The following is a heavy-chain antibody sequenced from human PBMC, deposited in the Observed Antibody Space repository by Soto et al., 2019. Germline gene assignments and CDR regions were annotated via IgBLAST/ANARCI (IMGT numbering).Heavy chain of an antibody. CDR3: AKEGSITMVRGVIIKQSHNFDY. D-gene: IGHD3-10*01. CDR1: GFTFSSYA. V-gene: IGHV3-23*01. Sequence: GGSLRLSCAASGFTFSSYAMSWVRQAPGKGLEWVSAISGSGGSTYYADSVKGRFTISRDNSKNTLYLQMNSLRAEDTAVYYCAKEGSITMVRGVIIKQSHNFDYWGQGTLVTVSS. J-gene: IGHJ4*02. CDR2: ISGSGGST.